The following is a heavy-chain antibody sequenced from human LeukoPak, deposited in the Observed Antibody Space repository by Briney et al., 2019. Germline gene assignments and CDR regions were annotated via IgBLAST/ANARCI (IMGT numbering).Heavy chain of an antibody. CDR2: IFPSGGEI. V-gene: IGHV3-23*01. J-gene: IGHJ5*02. CDR3: VTYRQVMLPFEA. CDR1: GFTFSTFA. Sequence: GGSLRLSCAASGFTFSTFAMLWVRQPRGKGLEWVSSIFPSGGEIHYADSVRGRFTISRDNSKSTLSLQMNSLRAEDTAIYYCVTYRQVMLPFEAWGQGTLVTVSS. D-gene: IGHD5-18*01.